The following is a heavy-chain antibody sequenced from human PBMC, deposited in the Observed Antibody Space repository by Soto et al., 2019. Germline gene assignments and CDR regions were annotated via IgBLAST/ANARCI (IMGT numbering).Heavy chain of an antibody. CDR1: GYTFTSYA. Sequence: ASVKVSCKASGYTFTSYAMHWVLQAPGQRLEWMGWINAGNGNTKYSQKFQGRVTITTDTSASTAYMELSSLRSEDTAVYYCARDGAVAGDSNFDYWGQGTLVTVSS. D-gene: IGHD6-19*01. J-gene: IGHJ4*02. CDR2: INAGNGNT. CDR3: ARDGAVAGDSNFDY. V-gene: IGHV1-3*01.